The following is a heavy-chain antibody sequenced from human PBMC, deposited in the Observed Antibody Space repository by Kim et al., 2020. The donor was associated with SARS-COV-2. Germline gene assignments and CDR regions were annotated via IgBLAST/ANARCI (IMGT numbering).Heavy chain of an antibody. J-gene: IGHJ4*02. CDR2: ISSNGGST. CDR1: GFTFSSYA. D-gene: IGHD2-21*02. Sequence: GGSLRLSCAASGFTFSSYAMHWVRQAPGKGLEYVSAISSNGGSTYYANSVKGRFTISRDNSKNTLYLQMGSLRAEDMAVYYCARRVTGYYFDYWGQGTL. V-gene: IGHV3-64*01. CDR3: ARRVTGYYFDY.